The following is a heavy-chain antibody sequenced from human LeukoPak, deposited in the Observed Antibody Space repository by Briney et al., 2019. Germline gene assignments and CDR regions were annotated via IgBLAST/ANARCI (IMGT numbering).Heavy chain of an antibody. CDR2: INHRGST. CDR1: GYSISTDYY. V-gene: IGHV4-38-2*02. CDR3: ARVGDTSGYYQHFDY. D-gene: IGHD3-22*01. Sequence: SETLSLTCSVSGYSISTDYYWGWIWQAPGKGLEWIGIINHRGSTNYNPSLKSRVTISPDTSKNQFSLKLSSVTAADTAVYYCARVGDTSGYYQHFDYWGQGTLVTVSS. J-gene: IGHJ4*01.